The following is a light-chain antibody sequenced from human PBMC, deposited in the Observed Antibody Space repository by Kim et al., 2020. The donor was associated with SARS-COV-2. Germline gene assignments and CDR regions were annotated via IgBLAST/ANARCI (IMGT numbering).Light chain of an antibody. CDR3: QSYDSSSRV. V-gene: IGLV6-57*04. CDR2: EDN. J-gene: IGLJ2*01. Sequence: NFMLAQPHSVSGSPGKTVTISCTRSSGSIARNYVQWYLQRPGSAPSILIFEDNRRLAGVSDRFSGSIDSSSNSASLTISGLRTEDEADYYCQSYDSSSRVFGGGTQLTVL. CDR1: SGSIARNY.